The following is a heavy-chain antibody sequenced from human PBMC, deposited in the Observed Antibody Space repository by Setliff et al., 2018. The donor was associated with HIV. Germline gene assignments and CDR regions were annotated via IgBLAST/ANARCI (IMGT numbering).Heavy chain of an antibody. Sequence: ETLCLSCAVSGFTFSSHAMSWVRQAPGEGREWLSGISANRISTNYADSVKGRLIISRDKAKNALYLFMHSLRAEDTAVYFCARSSGLVGTTPAAVDHWGQGTLVTVSS. V-gene: IGHV3-23*01. CDR3: ARSSGLVGTTPAAVDH. CDR2: ISANRIST. D-gene: IGHD1-26*01. J-gene: IGHJ4*02. CDR1: GFTFSSHA.